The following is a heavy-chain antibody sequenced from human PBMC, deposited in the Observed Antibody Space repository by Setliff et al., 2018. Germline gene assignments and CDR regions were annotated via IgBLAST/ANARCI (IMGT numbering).Heavy chain of an antibody. CDR3: AKDRIGGSYYYFDY. CDR2: ISYSDIT. V-gene: IGHV3-23*01. J-gene: IGHJ4*02. Sequence: GGSLRLSCAASGFTFSTYAMNWVRQAPGKGLEWVSGISYSDITDYADSVKGRFTISRDNSKNTLYLQMNSLRAEDTAVYYCAKDRIGGSYYYFDYWGQGTLVTVSS. D-gene: IGHD1-26*01. CDR1: GFTFSTYA.